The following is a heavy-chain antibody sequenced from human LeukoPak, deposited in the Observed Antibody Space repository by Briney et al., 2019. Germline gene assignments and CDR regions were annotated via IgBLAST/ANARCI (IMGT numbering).Heavy chain of an antibody. CDR3: GSGDASNY. CDR2: INHSGST. V-gene: IGHV4-34*01. J-gene: IGHJ4*02. CDR1: GGSFSGYY. Sequence: TSETLSLTCAVYGGSFSGYYWSWIRQPPGKGLEWIGEINHSGSTNYNPSLKSRVTISVDTSKNQFSLKLSSVTAADTAVYYCGSGDASNYWGQGTLVTVSS.